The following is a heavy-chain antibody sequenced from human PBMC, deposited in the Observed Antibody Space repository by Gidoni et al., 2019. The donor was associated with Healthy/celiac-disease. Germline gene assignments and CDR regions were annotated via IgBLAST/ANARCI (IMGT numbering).Heavy chain of an antibody. V-gene: IGHV4-59*01. CDR2: IYYSGST. CDR3: ARDGMDYAWFDP. D-gene: IGHD4-17*01. J-gene: IGHJ5*02. Sequence: QVQLQESGPGLVKPSETLSLTCTVSGGSISSYYWSWIRQPPGKGLEWIGYIYYSGSTNYNPSLKSRVTISVDTSKNQFSLKLSSVTAADTAVYYCARDGMDYAWFDPWGQGTLVTVSS. CDR1: GGSISSYY.